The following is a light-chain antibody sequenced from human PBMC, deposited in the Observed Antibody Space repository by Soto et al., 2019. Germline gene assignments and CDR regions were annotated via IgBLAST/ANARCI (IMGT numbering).Light chain of an antibody. CDR1: QSVSSY. CDR3: HQRSNWPRGLS. V-gene: IGKV3-11*01. Sequence: EIVLTQSPATLSLSPGERATLSCRASQSVSSYLAWYQQKPGQAPRLLLYDVSNRATGIPARFSGSGSGTDFTLTISSLEPEDFAVYYCHQRSNWPRGLSFGGGTKVEIK. J-gene: IGKJ4*01. CDR2: DVS.